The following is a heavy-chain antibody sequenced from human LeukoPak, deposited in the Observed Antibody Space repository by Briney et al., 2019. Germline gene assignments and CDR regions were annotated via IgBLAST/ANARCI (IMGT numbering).Heavy chain of an antibody. J-gene: IGHJ4*02. V-gene: IGHV4-4*09. CDR1: GRFIIRHY. CDR3: ASNLGN. Sequence: SETLSLICTVSGRFIIRHYWIWIRQPPRKGLEWIGYTYSSGSTDYNPSLKSRVTISVDTSKNQFSLKLSSVTAAATAVYYCASNLGNWGQGTLVTVSS. CDR2: TYSSGST. D-gene: IGHD6-13*01.